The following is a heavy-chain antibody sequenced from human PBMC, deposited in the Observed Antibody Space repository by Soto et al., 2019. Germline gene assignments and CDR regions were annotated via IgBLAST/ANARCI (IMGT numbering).Heavy chain of an antibody. CDR3: ARDLGYYDSGSPEGWFDP. Sequence: SETLSLTCTVSGGSINNGGYYWSWIRQHPGKGLEWIGHIYYSGSTDYNPSLRSRVTLSVDTSKNQFSLKLTSVTAADTAVYYCARDLGYYDSGSPEGWFDPWGQGTLVTVSS. D-gene: IGHD3-10*01. CDR1: GGSINNGGYY. J-gene: IGHJ5*02. CDR2: IYYSGST. V-gene: IGHV4-31*03.